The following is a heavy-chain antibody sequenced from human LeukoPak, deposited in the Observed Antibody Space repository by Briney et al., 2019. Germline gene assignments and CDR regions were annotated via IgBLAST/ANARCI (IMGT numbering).Heavy chain of an antibody. Sequence: GGSLRLSCAASGFTFSDYYMSWIRQAPGKGLEWVSYISSSGSTIYYADSVKGRFTISRDNAKNSLYLQMNSLRAEDTAVYYCARVYDYVWGSYRNFDYWGQGTLVTVSS. D-gene: IGHD3-16*02. V-gene: IGHV3-11*04. J-gene: IGHJ4*02. CDR1: GFTFSDYY. CDR3: ARVYDYVWGSYRNFDY. CDR2: ISSSGSTI.